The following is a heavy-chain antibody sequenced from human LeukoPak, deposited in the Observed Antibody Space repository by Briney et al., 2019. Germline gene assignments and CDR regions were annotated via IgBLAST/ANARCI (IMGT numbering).Heavy chain of an antibody. D-gene: IGHD6-13*01. J-gene: IGHJ4*02. CDR3: AKDRAQQLVLDF. Sequence: GESLRLSCAASGFTFSRYSMNWVGQAPGKGLEWVSSIKSTSDFIFYADSVKGRFTVSRDNAKNSLYLQMNSLRAEDTAVYYCAKDRAQQLVLDFWGQGTLVTVSS. CDR1: GFTFSRYS. CDR2: IKSTSDFI. V-gene: IGHV3-21*04.